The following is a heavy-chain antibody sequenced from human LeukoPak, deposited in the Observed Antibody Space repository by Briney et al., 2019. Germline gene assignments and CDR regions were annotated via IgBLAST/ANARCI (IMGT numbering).Heavy chain of an antibody. CDR1: GFTFNNYV. V-gene: IGHV3-23*01. Sequence: GGSLRLSCAASGFTFNNYVMSWVRQAPGQGLEWASTISGNGASTYYADSVKGRFTISRDNSKNTLHLQMNSLRAEDTAVYYCAKGSYYYDSSGYSPAPGDWGQGTLVTVSS. CDR2: ISGNGAST. CDR3: AKGSYYYDSSGYSPAPGD. J-gene: IGHJ4*02. D-gene: IGHD3-22*01.